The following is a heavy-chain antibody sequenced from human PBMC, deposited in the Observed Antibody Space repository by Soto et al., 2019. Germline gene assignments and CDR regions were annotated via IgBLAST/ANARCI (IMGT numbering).Heavy chain of an antibody. D-gene: IGHD2-21*02. J-gene: IGHJ4*02. CDR1: DGSISSYH. CDR3: ARGPFCGGDCPLDY. CDR2: ISYSGNT. Sequence: SETLSLTCTVSDGSISSYHWSWIRQPPGKGLEWIGSISYSGNTNYNPSLKSRVTISLDTSKNHFSLKVSSVTAADTAVYFCARGPFCGGDCPLDYWGQGTLVTVSS. V-gene: IGHV4-59*01.